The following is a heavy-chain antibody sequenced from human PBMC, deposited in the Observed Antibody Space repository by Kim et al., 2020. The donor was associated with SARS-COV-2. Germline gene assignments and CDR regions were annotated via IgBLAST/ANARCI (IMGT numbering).Heavy chain of an antibody. CDR3: ASYYDSSGVFDY. D-gene: IGHD3-22*01. V-gene: IGHV4-31*02. Sequence: FYTPALKGRVSISVDPSENQFSLKLGSVTAADTAVYYCASYYDSSGVFDYWGQGTLVTVSS. J-gene: IGHJ4*02.